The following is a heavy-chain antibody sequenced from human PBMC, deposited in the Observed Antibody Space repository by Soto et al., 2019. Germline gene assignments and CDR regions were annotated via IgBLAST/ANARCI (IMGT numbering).Heavy chain of an antibody. CDR3: AREPLSPVRYFDWLSSYYYYGMDV. CDR2: INTNTGNP. CDR1: GYTFTSYA. J-gene: IGHJ6*02. V-gene: IGHV7-4-1*01. Sequence: QVQLVQSGSELKKPGASVKVSCKASGYTFTSYAMNWVRQAPGQGLEWMGWINTNTGNPTYAQGFTGRFVFSLDTSVSTAYLQICSLKAEDTAVYYCAREPLSPVRYFDWLSSYYYYGMDVWGQGTTVTVSS. D-gene: IGHD3-9*01.